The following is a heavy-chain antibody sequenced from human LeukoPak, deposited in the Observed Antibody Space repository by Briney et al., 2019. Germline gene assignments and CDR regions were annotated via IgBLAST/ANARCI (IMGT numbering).Heavy chain of an antibody. J-gene: IGHJ4*02. V-gene: IGHV3-23*01. Sequence: GGSLRDSCAASRLTFSSYAMSWVRQAPGKGLEWVSAISGSGGSTYKAHSVKGRFTISGDNSKNTLYLQMKGRRAEDPAGYSCAKDPRSSLSSNFDYWGQGTLVTVSS. CDR3: AKDPRSSLSSNFDY. CDR2: ISGSGGST. CDR1: RLTFSSYA. D-gene: IGHD4-11*01.